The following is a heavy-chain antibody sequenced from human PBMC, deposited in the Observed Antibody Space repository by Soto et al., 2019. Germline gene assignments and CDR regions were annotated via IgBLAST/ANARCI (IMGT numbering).Heavy chain of an antibody. D-gene: IGHD1-26*01. CDR1: GFTFSIYW. V-gene: IGHV3-74*01. J-gene: IGHJ4*02. CDR3: ARGYSGGSRIDY. CDR2: INSDGSSA. Sequence: EVQLVESGGGLVQPGGSLRLSCAASGFTFSIYWMHWVRQAPGKGLVWVSRINSDGSSATYADSVKGRFTISRDNAKNTLYLKMNRLRADDTAVYYCARGYSGGSRIDYWGQGTLVTVSS.